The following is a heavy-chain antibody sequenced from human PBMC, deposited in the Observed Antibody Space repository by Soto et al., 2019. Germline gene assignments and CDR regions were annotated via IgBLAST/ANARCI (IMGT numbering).Heavy chain of an antibody. D-gene: IGHD2-15*01. J-gene: IGHJ6*03. CDR3: VKDMGYCSGGSCYWGAYFYYYMDV. V-gene: IGHV3-30*18. CDR2: ILFDGSDN. Sequence: QVQLVESGGGVVQPGGSLRLSCAASGFSFNNYGMHWVRQAPGKGLEWVAVILFDGSDNGYADSVKGRFTISRDNSKNTLYLHMNSLTAEDTAVYYCVKDMGYCSGGSCYWGAYFYYYMDVWGKGTTVTVSS. CDR1: GFSFNNYG.